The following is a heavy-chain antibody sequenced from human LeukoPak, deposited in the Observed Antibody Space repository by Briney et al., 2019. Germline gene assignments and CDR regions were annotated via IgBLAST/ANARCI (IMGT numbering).Heavy chain of an antibody. Sequence: GASVKVSCKASGYSFIKYYIHWVRQAPGEGLEWMGVINPRDGSTNYAQNFQGRVTLTRDRSTSTVYMELSSLRSEDTAVYYCARDPSYIAVARDDYWGQGTLVTVSS. CDR2: INPRDGST. V-gene: IGHV1-46*01. CDR1: GYSFIKYY. CDR3: ARDPSYIAVARDDY. D-gene: IGHD6-19*01. J-gene: IGHJ4*02.